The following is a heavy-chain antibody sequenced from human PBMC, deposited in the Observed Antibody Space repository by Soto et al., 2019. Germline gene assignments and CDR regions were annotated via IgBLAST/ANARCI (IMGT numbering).Heavy chain of an antibody. Sequence: LSLTCSVSGDTISNTYYWGWIRQPPGKGLEWIWTIYESGGTYYNPSLHSRVIMSVATSKNHFSLNLTSVTAEDTAVYFCARVKAEIVVAQRLFYRINWFDPWGPGIQVTVSS. CDR1: GDTISNTYY. J-gene: IGHJ5*02. D-gene: IGHD2-15*01. CDR2: IYESGGT. CDR3: ARVKAEIVVAQRLFYRINWFDP. V-gene: IGHV4-38-2*02.